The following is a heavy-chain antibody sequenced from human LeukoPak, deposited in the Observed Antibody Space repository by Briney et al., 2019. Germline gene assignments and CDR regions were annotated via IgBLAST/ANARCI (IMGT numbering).Heavy chain of an antibody. Sequence: GGSLRLSCAGSGYSFGMHAMDWVRQAPGKGLEWLSYIDRSGRITYYGDSVKGRFTISRDNAKNSLYLQMSSLRAEDTAVYYCARVYSSSWYSGYLYMDVWGKGTTVTVSS. CDR1: GYSFGMHA. J-gene: IGHJ6*03. V-gene: IGHV3-48*04. CDR2: IDRSGRIT. D-gene: IGHD6-13*01. CDR3: ARVYSSSWYSGYLYMDV.